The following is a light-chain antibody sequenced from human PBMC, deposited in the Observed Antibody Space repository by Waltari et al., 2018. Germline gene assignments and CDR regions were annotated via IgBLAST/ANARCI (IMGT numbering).Light chain of an antibody. CDR3: SSYAGSNNFVV. V-gene: IGLV2-8*01. J-gene: IGLJ2*01. CDR1: SSDIGGYDY. CDR2: EVT. Sequence: QSALTQPPSASGSPGQSVTISCTGTSSDIGGYDYVSWYQQHPGKAPKLMVYEVTKRPSGVPGRFSGSKSGCTASLTVSGLQAEDEADYYCSSYAGSNNFVVFGGGTKVTVL.